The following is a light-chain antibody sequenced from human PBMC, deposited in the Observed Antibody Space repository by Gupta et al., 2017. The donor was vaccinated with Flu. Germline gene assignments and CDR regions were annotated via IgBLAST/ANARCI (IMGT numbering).Light chain of an antibody. V-gene: IGLV1-47*01. CDR1: SSNIGSNY. CDR2: RND. CDR3: AAWDDSLSGPV. J-gene: IGLJ2*01. Sequence: QSVLTQPPSASGNPGQRVPCSCSGSSSNIGSNYVYWYQQLPGTAPKLLIYRNDQRPSGVPDRFSGSKSGTSASLAISGLRSEDEADYYCAAWDDSLSGPVFGGGTKLTV.